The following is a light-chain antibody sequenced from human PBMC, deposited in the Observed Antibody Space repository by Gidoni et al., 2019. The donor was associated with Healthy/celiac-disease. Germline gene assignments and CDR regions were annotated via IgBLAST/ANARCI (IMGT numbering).Light chain of an antibody. Sequence: QSALTQPASVSGSPARSITISCTGTSSDVGGYNYVSWYQQHPGKAPKLMIYDVSNRPSGVSNRFSGSKSGNTASLTISGLQAEDEADYYCSSYTSSSTLVVFGGGTKLTVL. CDR3: SSYTSSSTLVV. V-gene: IGLV2-14*01. J-gene: IGLJ2*01. CDR2: DVS. CDR1: SSDVGGYNY.